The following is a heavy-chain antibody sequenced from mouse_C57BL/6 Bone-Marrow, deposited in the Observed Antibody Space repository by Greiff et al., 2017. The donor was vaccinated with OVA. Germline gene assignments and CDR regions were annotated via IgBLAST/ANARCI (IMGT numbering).Heavy chain of an antibody. CDR1: GYTFTDYE. CDR3: TRALYYGSSYEDAMDY. V-gene: IGHV1-15*01. J-gene: IGHJ4*01. D-gene: IGHD1-1*01. CDR2: IDPETGGT. Sequence: QVHVKQSGAELVRPGASVTLSCKASGYTFTDYEMHWVKQTPVHGLEWIGAIDPETGGTAYNQKFKGKAILTADKSSSTAYMELRSLTSEDSAVYYCTRALYYGSSYEDAMDYWGQGTSVTVSS.